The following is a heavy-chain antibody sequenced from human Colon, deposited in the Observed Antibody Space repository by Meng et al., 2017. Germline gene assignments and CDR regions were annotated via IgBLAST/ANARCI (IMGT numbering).Heavy chain of an antibody. CDR2: INSNGDST. J-gene: IGHJ6*02. D-gene: IGHD2/OR15-2a*01. V-gene: IGHV3-64*02. Sequence: GESLKISCAGSGFVFSNYDMYWVRQAPGKGLEFVAGINSNGDSTEYADSVKGRFTISRENAKSTMFLQMGTLKPEDMAVYYCARPRDTTIPYIGMDVWGQGTTVTVSS. CDR1: GFVFSNYD. CDR3: ARPRDTTIPYIGMDV.